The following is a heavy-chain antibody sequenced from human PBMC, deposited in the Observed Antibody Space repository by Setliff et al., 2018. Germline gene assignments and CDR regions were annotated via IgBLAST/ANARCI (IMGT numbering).Heavy chain of an antibody. CDR3: VREGVDSRSSTDSRYYMDV. CDR1: GGSFSRYG. D-gene: IGHD3-22*01. Sequence: GASVKVSCKASGGSFSRYGITWVRQAPGQGLEWMGGTIHMFGTTNYAQKCQGRVTIITDESTGTAYMQLSSLGSEDTAVYYCVREGVDSRSSTDSRYYMDVWGKGTTVTVSS. V-gene: IGHV1-69*05. CDR2: TIHMFGTT. J-gene: IGHJ6*03.